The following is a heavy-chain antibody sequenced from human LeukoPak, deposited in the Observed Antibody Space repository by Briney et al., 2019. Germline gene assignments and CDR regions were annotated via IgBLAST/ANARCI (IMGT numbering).Heavy chain of an antibody. CDR1: GFTLSDYY. CDR3: ARDRSYGGFDP. D-gene: IGHD3-16*01. V-gene: IGHV3-11*04. J-gene: IGHJ5*02. Sequence: GGSLRLSCEASGFTLSDYYISWIRQAPGKGLEWISYISSSGSTIYYADSVKGRFTISRDNAKNSLYLQMNSLRAEDTAVYYCARDRSYGGFDPWGQGTLVTVSS. CDR2: ISSSGSTI.